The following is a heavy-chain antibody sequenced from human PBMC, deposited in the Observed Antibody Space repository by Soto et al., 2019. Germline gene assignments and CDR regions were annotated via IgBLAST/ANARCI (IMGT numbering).Heavy chain of an antibody. D-gene: IGHD3-10*01. V-gene: IGHV4-39*07. Sequence: SETLSLTCTVSGGSVSSSSCYWGWIRQPPGKGLEWIGSIYYSGSTYYNPSLKSRVTISVDTSKNQFSLKLSSVTAEDTAVYYCAKRGSGSYYDYWGQGTLVTVSS. CDR2: IYYSGST. J-gene: IGHJ4*02. CDR3: AKRGSGSYYDY. CDR1: GGSVSSSSCY.